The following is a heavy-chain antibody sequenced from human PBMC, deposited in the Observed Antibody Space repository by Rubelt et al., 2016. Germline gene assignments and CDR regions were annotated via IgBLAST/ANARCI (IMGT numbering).Heavy chain of an antibody. CDR2: IHYTGST. J-gene: IGHJ5*02. D-gene: IGHD1-26*01. CDR1: GDSINNYY. V-gene: IGHV4-59*08. Sequence: QVQLRESGPGLVKPSETLSLTCTVSGDSINNYYWNWIRQPPGKGLEWIGYIHYTGSTLYNPALQSRLSISRDTSRNQFSRRLTSGTAADTAVYYCARRKVPALPVNEFNWFNPWGQGTLVTVSS. CDR3: ARRKVPALPVNEFNWFNP.